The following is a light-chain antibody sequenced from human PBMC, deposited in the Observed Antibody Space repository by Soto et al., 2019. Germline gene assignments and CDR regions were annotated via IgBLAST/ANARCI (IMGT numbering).Light chain of an antibody. Sequence: QPVLTQPASVSGSPGQSIAISCTGTSSDVGAYNYVSWYQRHPGKAPKLMIYDVSNRPSGVSDRFSGSKSGNMASLSISGLKAYDEADNYCSSYTSSSTLVFGGGTKLTV. CDR3: SSYTSSSTLV. V-gene: IGLV2-14*03. J-gene: IGLJ2*01. CDR2: DVS. CDR1: SSDVGAYNY.